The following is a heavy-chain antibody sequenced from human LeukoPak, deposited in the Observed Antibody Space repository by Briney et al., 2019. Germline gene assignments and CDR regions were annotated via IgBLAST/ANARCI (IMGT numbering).Heavy chain of an antibody. D-gene: IGHD1-20*01. V-gene: IGHV3-30-3*01. CDR1: GFTFGSYA. CDR3: AREYNWIQQGSFDY. J-gene: IGHJ4*02. CDR2: ISYDGSNK. Sequence: GRSLRLSYAASGFTFGSYAMHWVRQAPGKGLEWVAVISYDGSNKYYADSVKGRFTISRDNSKNTLYLQMNSLRAEDTAVYYCAREYNWIQQGSFDYWGQGTLVTVSS.